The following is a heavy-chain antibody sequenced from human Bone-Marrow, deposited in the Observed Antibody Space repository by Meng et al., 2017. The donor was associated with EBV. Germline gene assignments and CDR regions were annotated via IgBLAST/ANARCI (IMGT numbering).Heavy chain of an antibody. V-gene: IGHV1-18*01. D-gene: IGHD3-22*01. Sequence: PLEMGGTEMKIPGCQMKVHCQAFGYTLTGHGIPGPRQAQGQGLGWMEWIRAHIANTSYAQKLHQRVTTTPNPSTSTDDMEVGSLCSDDSHVYYCARFGEHRGYYYDSSGYSDYWGQGTLVTVSS. CDR3: ARFGEHRGYYYDSSGYSDY. CDR2: IRAHIANT. J-gene: IGHJ4*02. CDR1: GYTLTGHG.